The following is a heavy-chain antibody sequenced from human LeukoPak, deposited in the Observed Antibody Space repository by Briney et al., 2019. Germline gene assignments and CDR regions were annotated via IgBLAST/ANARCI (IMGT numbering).Heavy chain of an antibody. J-gene: IGHJ4*02. CDR2: IYHSGST. V-gene: IGHV4-39*07. D-gene: IGHD3-9*01. Sequence: SETLSLTCTVSGGSISSSSYYWGWIRQPPGKGLEWIGSIYHSGSTYYNPSLKSRVTISVDTSKNQFSLKLSSVTAADTAVYYCARGPHYDILTGYYSNFDYWGQGTLVTVSS. CDR3: ARGPHYDILTGYYSNFDY. CDR1: GGSISSSSYY.